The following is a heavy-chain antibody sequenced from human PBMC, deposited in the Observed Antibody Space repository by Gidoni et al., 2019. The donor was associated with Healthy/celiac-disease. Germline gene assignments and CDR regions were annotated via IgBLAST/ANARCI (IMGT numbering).Heavy chain of an antibody. Sequence: EVQLLEAGLGLVQPGGSLRVSCSSSGFTYSSYGMNWVRQAPGQGLEWVAYTSSSSSTIYYADSVKGRVTIYRDNAKNSLYLQMNRLRAEDTAVYYCERARVRGVTIWYFDLWGRGTLVTVSS. D-gene: IGHD3-10*01. CDR1: GFTYSSYG. CDR3: ERARVRGVTIWYFDL. CDR2: TSSSSSTI. J-gene: IGHJ2*01. V-gene: IGHV3-48*01.